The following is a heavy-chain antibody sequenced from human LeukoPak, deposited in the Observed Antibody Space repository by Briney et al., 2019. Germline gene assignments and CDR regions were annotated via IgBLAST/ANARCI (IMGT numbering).Heavy chain of an antibody. CDR2: ISTGNI. V-gene: IGHV1-18*01. J-gene: IGHJ4*02. Sequence: GASVKVSCKASGYTFTLYGINWVRQAPGQGLEWMGRISTGNIKYAQKLQGRISMTTDTSTSTAYMELRSLTSDDTAVYYCASDAPTIGYYDSSGYEMMVWGQGTLVTVSS. CDR1: GYTFTLYG. D-gene: IGHD3-22*01. CDR3: ASDAPTIGYYDSSGYEMMV.